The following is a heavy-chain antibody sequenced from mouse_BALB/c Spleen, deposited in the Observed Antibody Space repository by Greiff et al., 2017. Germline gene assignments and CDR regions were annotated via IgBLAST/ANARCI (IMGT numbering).Heavy chain of an antibody. CDR1: GFTFSSYG. CDR3: ARHRGMITAAMDY. CDR2: ISSGGSYT. J-gene: IGHJ4*01. V-gene: IGHV5-6*01. D-gene: IGHD2-4*01. Sequence: DVHLVESGGDLVKPGGSLKLSCAASGFTFSSYGMSWVRQTPDKRLEWVATISSGGSYTYYPDSVKGRFTISRDNAKNTLYLQMSSLKSEDTAMYYCARHRGMITAAMDYWGQGTSVTVSS.